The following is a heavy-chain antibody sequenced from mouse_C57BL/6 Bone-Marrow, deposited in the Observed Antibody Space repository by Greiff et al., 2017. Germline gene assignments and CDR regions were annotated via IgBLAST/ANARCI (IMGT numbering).Heavy chain of an antibody. Sequence: QVQLKESGAELVRPGASVTLSCKASGYTFTDYEMHWVKQTPVHGLEWIGAIDPETGGTAYNQKFKGKALLTADKSSSTAYMELRSLTSEASAVYCCTREDYYGSSSWFAYGGHGTLVTVSA. CDR2: IDPETGGT. J-gene: IGHJ3*01. CDR3: TREDYYGSSSWFAY. V-gene: IGHV1-15*01. CDR1: GYTFTDYE. D-gene: IGHD1-1*01.